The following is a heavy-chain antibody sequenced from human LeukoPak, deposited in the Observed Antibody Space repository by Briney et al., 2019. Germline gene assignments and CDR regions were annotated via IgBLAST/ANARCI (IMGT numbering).Heavy chain of an antibody. Sequence: GGSLRLSCAASGFTFSSYSMNWVRQAPGKGLEWVSSISSSSSYIYYADSVKGRFTISRDNAKNSLYLQMNSLRAEDTAVYYCASRYDFWSGYVQNYYYYGMDVWGQGTTVTVSS. CDR2: ISSSSSYI. CDR3: ASRYDFWSGYVQNYYYYGMDV. V-gene: IGHV3-21*04. D-gene: IGHD3-3*01. CDR1: GFTFSSYS. J-gene: IGHJ6*02.